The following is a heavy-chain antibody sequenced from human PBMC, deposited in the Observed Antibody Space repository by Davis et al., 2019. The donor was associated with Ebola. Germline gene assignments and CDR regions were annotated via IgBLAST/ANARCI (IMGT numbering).Heavy chain of an antibody. Sequence: PGGSLRLSCAASGFTFSSYWMSWVRQAPGKGLEWVSTMSGTDESGFTTYYADSVKGRFSISRDNSKNTLFLQINGLRAEDTALYYCSKGIYLLDYWGQGTLVTVSS. CDR1: GFTFSSYW. V-gene: IGHV3-23*01. CDR3: SKGIYLLDY. J-gene: IGHJ4*02. CDR2: MSGTDESGFTT. D-gene: IGHD5/OR15-5a*01.